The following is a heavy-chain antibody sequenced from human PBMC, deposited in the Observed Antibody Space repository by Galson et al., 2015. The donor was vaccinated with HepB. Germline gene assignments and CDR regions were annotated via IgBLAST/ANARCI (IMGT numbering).Heavy chain of an antibody. CDR2: FEPEDGET. CDR1: GYTLTELS. CDR3: ATVDGSGSYYNRDNWFDP. D-gene: IGHD3-10*01. V-gene: IGHV1-24*01. J-gene: IGHJ5*02. Sequence: SVKVSCKVSGYTLTELSMHWVRQAPGKGLEWMGGFEPEDGETIYAQKFQGRVTMTEDTSTDTAYMELSSLRSEDTAVYYCATVDGSGSYYNRDNWFDPWGQGTLVTVSS.